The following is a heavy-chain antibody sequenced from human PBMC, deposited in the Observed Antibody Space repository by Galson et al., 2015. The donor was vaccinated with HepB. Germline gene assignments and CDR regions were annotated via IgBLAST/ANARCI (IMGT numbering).Heavy chain of an antibody. CDR1: GFTFSSYA. Sequence: SLRLSCAASGFTFSSYAMHWVRQAPGKGLEWVAVISYDGSNKYYADSVKGRFTISRDNSKNTLYLQMNSLRAEDTAVYYCARDRKDIVVVVAATPVYWGQGTLVTVSS. CDR3: ARDRKDIVVVVAATPVY. CDR2: ISYDGSNK. J-gene: IGHJ4*02. V-gene: IGHV3-30*04. D-gene: IGHD2-15*01.